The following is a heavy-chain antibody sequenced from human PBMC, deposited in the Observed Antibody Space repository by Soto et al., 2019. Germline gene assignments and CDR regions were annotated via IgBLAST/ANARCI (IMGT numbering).Heavy chain of an antibody. CDR3: ASGIQLWLRRINNGYSG. CDR2: IIPMFGTA. CDR1: GGTFSTYA. D-gene: IGHD5-18*01. J-gene: IGHJ4*02. Sequence: QVQLVQSGAEVKKPESSVKVSCKAPGGTFSTYAIGSVRQAPGQGLEWMGGIIPMFGTANYAQRFQDRVTITADESTNTVYMELSSLRSEDTAVYFCASGIQLWLRRINNGYSGWGQGTLVTVSS. V-gene: IGHV1-69*12.